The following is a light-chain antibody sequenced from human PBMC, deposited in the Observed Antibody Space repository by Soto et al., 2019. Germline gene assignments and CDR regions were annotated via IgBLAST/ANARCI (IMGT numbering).Light chain of an antibody. J-gene: IGKJ2*01. CDR1: QSVSSDH. Sequence: ETVLTQSPGTLSSSPGERATLSCRASQSVSSDHLAWYQQKPGQAPRLLIYGASSRATGIPDRFGGSGSGTDFTLTISRLEPEDFAVYYCQQFGDSPPKYTFGQGTRLEIK. CDR2: GAS. V-gene: IGKV3-20*01. CDR3: QQFGDSPPKYT.